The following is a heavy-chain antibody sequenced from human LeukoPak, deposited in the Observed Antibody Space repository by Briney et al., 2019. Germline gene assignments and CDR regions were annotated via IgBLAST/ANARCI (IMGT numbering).Heavy chain of an antibody. V-gene: IGHV3-23*01. CDR3: AKDIYDDYGGLDY. Sequence: GGSLRLSCAASGFSFSSKAMSWVRQAPGKGLEWVSAIINSGGSTYYADSVKGRFTISRDNSKNTLYLQMNSLRAEDTALYYCAKDIYDDYGGLDYWGQGTLVTVSS. J-gene: IGHJ4*02. D-gene: IGHD4-17*01. CDR1: GFSFSSKA. CDR2: IINSGGST.